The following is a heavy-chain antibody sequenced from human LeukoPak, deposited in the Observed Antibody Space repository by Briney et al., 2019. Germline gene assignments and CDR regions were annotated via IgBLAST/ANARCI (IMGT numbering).Heavy chain of an antibody. J-gene: IGHJ4*02. CDR2: ISNSGGSI. CDR3: ARASVVTSPFDY. V-gene: IGHV3-11*01. Sequence: GGSLRLSCAASGFTFSDYYMSWIRQAPGKGLEWVSYISNSGGSIYYADSVEGRFTISRDNAKNSLYLQMNTLRADDTAVYYCARASVVTSPFDYWGQGTLVTVSS. CDR1: GFTFSDYY. D-gene: IGHD4-23*01.